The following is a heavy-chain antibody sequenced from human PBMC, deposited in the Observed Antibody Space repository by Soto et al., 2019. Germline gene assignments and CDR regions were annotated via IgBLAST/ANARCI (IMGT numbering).Heavy chain of an antibody. CDR2: ISAYNGNT. D-gene: IGHD3-22*01. CDR3: ARTHPSYSDSSVCLQH. V-gene: IGHV1-18*01. Sequence: GASVKVSCKASGYTFTSYGISWVRQAPGQGLEWMGWISAYNGNTNYAQKLQGRVTMTTDTSTSTAYMELRSLRSDDTAVYYCARTHPSYSDSSVCLQHWGQGTLVTVSS. CDR1: GYTFTSYG. J-gene: IGHJ1*01.